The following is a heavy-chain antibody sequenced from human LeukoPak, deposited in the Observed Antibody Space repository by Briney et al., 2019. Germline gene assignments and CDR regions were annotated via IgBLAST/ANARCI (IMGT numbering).Heavy chain of an antibody. D-gene: IGHD5-12*01. CDR1: GYSISSGYY. J-gene: IGHJ5*02. Sequence: ASETLSLTCSVSGYSISSGYYWGWLRQAPGKGLEWIGSIYHSQKTYYNPSLKSRVTISIDTTKNHFSLKLTSVTAADTAVYYCASSLLGLGGYDFGWFDPWGQGTLVTVSS. V-gene: IGHV4-38-2*02. CDR3: ASSLLGLGGYDFGWFDP. CDR2: IYHSQKT.